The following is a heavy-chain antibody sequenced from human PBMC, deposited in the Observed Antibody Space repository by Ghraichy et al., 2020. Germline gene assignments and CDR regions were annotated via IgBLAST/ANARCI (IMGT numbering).Heavy chain of an antibody. J-gene: IGHJ4*02. V-gene: IGHV3-15*01. CDR1: GLTFSKAW. CDR3: TTEYSTSSVSYYIDY. CDR2: IKSTTDGGTT. Sequence: GGSLRLSCVASGLTFSKAWMSWVRQAPGKGLEWVGRIKSTTDGGTTDYGAPVKGRFTISRDDSKNTVYLEMNSLKAEDTAVYYCTTEYSTSSVSYYIDYWGQGTLVTVSP. D-gene: IGHD6-6*01.